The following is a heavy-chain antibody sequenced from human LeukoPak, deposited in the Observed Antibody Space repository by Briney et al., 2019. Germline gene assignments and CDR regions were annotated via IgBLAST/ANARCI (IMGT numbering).Heavy chain of an antibody. J-gene: IGHJ6*02. CDR3: ARESDCSSTSCYDGYYYGMDV. CDR2: ISSSSSYI. Sequence: GGSLRLSCAASGFTFSSYSMNWVRQAPGKGLEWVSSISSSSSYIYYADSVKGRFTISRDNAKNSLYLQMNSLRAEDTAVYYCARESDCSSTSCYDGYYYGMDVWGQGTTVTVSS. V-gene: IGHV3-21*01. CDR1: GFTFSSYS. D-gene: IGHD2-2*01.